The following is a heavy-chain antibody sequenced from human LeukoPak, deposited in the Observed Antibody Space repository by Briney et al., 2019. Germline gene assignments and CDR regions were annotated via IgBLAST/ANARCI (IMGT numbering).Heavy chain of an antibody. CDR2: ISGSGGNT. CDR1: GFTFNGYA. J-gene: IGHJ5*02. Sequence: PGGSLRLSCAASGFTFNGYAMSWVRQAPVKGLEWVSTISGSGGNTYYADSVKGRFTISRDNSKNTLSLQMNSLRAEDTAIYYCAKEKESTAPYNWFDPWGQGTLVTVSS. CDR3: AKEKESTAPYNWFDP. D-gene: IGHD3-10*01. V-gene: IGHV3-23*01.